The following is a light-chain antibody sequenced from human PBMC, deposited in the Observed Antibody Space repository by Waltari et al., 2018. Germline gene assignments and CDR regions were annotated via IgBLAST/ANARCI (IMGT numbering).Light chain of an antibody. J-gene: IGKJ1*01. Sequence: AIRMTQSPSSLSASTGDRVTITCRASQSVSTYLACYHQKPGKAPKLLIYAASTLQRGVPSRFSGSGSGTDFTLSISCLQSEDFATYYCQQYYDYLRTFGQGTKVEIK. CDR1: QSVSTY. V-gene: IGKV1-8*01. CDR3: QQYYDYLRT. CDR2: AAS.